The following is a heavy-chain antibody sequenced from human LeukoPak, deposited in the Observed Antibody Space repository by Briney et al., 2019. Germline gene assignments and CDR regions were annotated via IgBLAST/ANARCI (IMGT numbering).Heavy chain of an antibody. V-gene: IGHV3-23*01. Sequence: GGSLRLSCAASGLTFSSYAMSWVRQAPGKGLEWVAAISGSGDNTYYADSVKGRFTISRDNSRNTLYLQMNSLRGEDTAVYYCAKDRSSSWYFDYWGQGTLVTVSS. CDR1: GLTFSSYA. CDR3: AKDRSSSWYFDY. CDR2: ISGSGDNT. J-gene: IGHJ4*02. D-gene: IGHD6-13*01.